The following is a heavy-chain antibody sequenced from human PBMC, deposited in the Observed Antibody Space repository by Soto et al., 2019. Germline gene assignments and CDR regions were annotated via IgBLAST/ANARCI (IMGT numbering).Heavy chain of an antibody. CDR3: ARAWEIAAAGNRNWFDP. CDR2: IWYDGSNK. D-gene: IGHD6-13*01. Sequence: QVPLVESGGGVVQPGMSLRLSCAASGFTFSSYGMHWVRQARGKGLDWVVVIWYDGSNKYYADSVKGRFTISRDNSKNTLYLQMNSLRAEDTAVYYCARAWEIAAAGNRNWFDPWGQGTLVTVSS. V-gene: IGHV3-33*01. J-gene: IGHJ5*02. CDR1: GFTFSSYG.